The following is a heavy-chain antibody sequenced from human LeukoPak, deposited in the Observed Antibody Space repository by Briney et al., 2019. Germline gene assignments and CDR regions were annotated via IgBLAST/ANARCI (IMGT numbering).Heavy chain of an antibody. J-gene: IGHJ4*02. CDR3: ARDDFGGFTSSWFH. V-gene: IGHV3-30*04. Sequence: GGSLRLSCATSGFTFSNYAMRWVRQAPGKGLDWVAVISYDGGHKYYADSVKGRFTISRDYSKNTLYLQMNSLRADDTAIYYCARDDFGGFTSSWFHWGQGTLVTVSS. D-gene: IGHD6-13*01. CDR2: ISYDGGHK. CDR1: GFTFSNYA.